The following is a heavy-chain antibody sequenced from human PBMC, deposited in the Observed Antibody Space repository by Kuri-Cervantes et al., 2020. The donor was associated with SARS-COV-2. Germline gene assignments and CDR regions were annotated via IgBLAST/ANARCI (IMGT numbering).Heavy chain of an antibody. D-gene: IGHD6-19*01. CDR2: IDWDDNK. CDR3: ARHSSGSYCDY. CDR1: GFSLTSTGMC. J-gene: IGHJ4*02. V-gene: IGHV2-70*01. Sequence: SGPTLVKPTQTHTLTCTFSGFSLTSTGMCVSWIRQPPGRALEWLAFIDWDDNKYYSTSLETRLTISKDTSKNQVILTMRNMDPADTATYYCARHSSGSYCDYWGQGTPVTVSS.